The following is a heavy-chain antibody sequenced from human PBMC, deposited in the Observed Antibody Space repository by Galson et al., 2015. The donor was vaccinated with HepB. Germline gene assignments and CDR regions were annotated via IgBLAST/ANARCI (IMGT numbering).Heavy chain of an antibody. CDR3: ARFDFYGMDV. Sequence: SVKVSCKASGYTFTNFGISWVRQAPGQGLEWVGWIRAYDGHTDYPQKLQGRVTLTADTSSNTAYMELRSLKSDDTALYYCARFDFYGMDVWGQGTTVTVSS. V-gene: IGHV1-18*01. CDR2: IRAYDGHT. J-gene: IGHJ6*02. CDR1: GYTFTNFG.